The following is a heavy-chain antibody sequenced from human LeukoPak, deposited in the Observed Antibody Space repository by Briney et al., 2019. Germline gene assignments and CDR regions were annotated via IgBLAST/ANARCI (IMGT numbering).Heavy chain of an antibody. CDR1: GFTFSTYA. Sequence: GGSLRLSCAASGFTFSTYAMSWVRQAPGKGLKWVSTISGSGAYTFYADSVKSRFTISRDNSKNTLYLQMNSLRDEDTAVYYCAKETGASYDYPLDYWGQRTLVTVSS. CDR3: AKETGASYDYPLDY. J-gene: IGHJ4*02. D-gene: IGHD5-18*01. CDR2: ISGSGAYT. V-gene: IGHV3-23*01.